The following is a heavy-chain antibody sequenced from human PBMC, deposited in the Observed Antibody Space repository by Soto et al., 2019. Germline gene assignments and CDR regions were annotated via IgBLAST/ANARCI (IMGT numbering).Heavy chain of an antibody. CDR2: VNPIVSMS. CDR1: GDTLKFYS. D-gene: IGHD3-10*01. V-gene: IGHV1-69*02. Sequence: QVQLVQSGAEVKRPGSSVKVSCRASGDTLKFYSINWVRQAPGLGLEWMGRVNPIVSMSNYAQKFQGRVTMTADKSTSTAYMELSSLRSADTAIYYCASSYGSGYRAFDYWGQGALVTVSS. CDR3: ASSYGSGYRAFDY. J-gene: IGHJ4*02.